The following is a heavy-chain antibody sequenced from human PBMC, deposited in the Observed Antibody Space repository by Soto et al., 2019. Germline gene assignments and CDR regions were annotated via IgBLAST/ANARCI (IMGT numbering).Heavy chain of an antibody. J-gene: IGHJ6*03. Sequence: PGGSLRLSCAASGFTFSSYAMSWFRQAPGKGLEWVSAISGSGGSTYYADSVKGRFTISRDNSKNTLYLQMNSLRAEDTAVYYCANNLQYSSGWQPWSDDNYYYYYYMEVWGKGTTVTVSS. V-gene: IGHV3-23*01. CDR3: ANNLQYSSGWQPWSDDNYYYYYYMEV. CDR1: GFTFSSYA. CDR2: ISGSGGST. D-gene: IGHD6-19*01.